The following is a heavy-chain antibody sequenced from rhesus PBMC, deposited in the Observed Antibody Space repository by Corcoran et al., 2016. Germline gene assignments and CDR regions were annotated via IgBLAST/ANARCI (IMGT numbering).Heavy chain of an antibody. CDR2: IYGSSGST. CDR3: ASAPPYNFWTGFPDY. Sequence: QVQLQESGPGVVKPSETLSLTCAVSGGSISGGYDWSWIRQPPGKGLEWIGYIYGSSGSTNYNPSLKIRVTISKYASKNEFSLKLSAVTAADTAVYYCASAPPYNFWTGFPDYWGQGVLVTVSS. J-gene: IGHJ4*01. CDR1: GGSISGGYD. D-gene: IGHD3-3*01. V-gene: IGHV4-76*01.